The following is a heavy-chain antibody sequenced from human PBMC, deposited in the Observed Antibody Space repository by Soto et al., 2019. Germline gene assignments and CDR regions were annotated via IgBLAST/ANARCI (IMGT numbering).Heavy chain of an antibody. CDR3: ARHVPAAGYYYGMDV. CDR1: GGTFSSYA. J-gene: IGHJ6*02. D-gene: IGHD2-2*01. CDR2: IIPIFGTA. V-gene: IGHV1-69*12. Sequence: QVQLVQSGAEVKKPGSSVKVSCKASGGTFSSYAISWVRQAPGQGLEWMGGIIPIFGTANYAQKFQGRVTITANEATSTGYMELSSLRSEDTAVYYCARHVPAAGYYYGMDVWGQGTTVTVSS.